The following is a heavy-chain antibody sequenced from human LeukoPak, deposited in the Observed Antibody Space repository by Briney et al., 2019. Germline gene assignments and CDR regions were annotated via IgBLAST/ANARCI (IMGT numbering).Heavy chain of an antibody. CDR2: INHSGST. CDR3: ARGLGGSYSDY. Sequence: SETLSLTCAVYGGSFSGYYWSWIRQPPGKGLEWIGEINHSGSTNYNPSFKSRVTISVDTSKNQFSLKLSSVTAADTAVYYCARGLGGSYSDYWGQGTLVTVSS. J-gene: IGHJ4*02. CDR1: GGSFSGYY. V-gene: IGHV4-34*01. D-gene: IGHD1-26*01.